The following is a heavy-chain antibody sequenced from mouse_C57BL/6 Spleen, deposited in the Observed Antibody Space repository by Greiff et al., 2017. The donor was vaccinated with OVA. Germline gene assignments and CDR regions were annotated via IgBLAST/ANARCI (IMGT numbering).Heavy chain of an antibody. Sequence: EVQLQESGGGLVKPGGSLKLSCAASGFTFSSYAMSWVRQTPEKRLEWVATISDGGSYTYYPDNVKGRFTISRDNAKNNLYLQMSHLKSEDTAMYYCAREGDGYYVEFAYWGQGTLVTVSA. CDR1: GFTFSSYA. V-gene: IGHV5-4*01. J-gene: IGHJ3*01. D-gene: IGHD2-3*01. CDR2: ISDGGSYT. CDR3: AREGDGYYVEFAY.